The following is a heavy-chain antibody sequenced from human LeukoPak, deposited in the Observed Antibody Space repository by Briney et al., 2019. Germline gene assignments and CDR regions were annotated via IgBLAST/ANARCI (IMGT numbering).Heavy chain of an antibody. J-gene: IGHJ4*02. CDR1: GFRFGDYG. Sequence: PGGSLRLSCATSGFRFGDYGMNWVRQAPGKGLEWVGFIRSKAYGGTTEYATSVKGRFIISRDDSKGIAYLQMNSLKTEDTAIYYCALPTTYYYGSGRRRGYWGQGSLVTVSS. V-gene: IGHV3-49*04. CDR3: ALPTTYYYGSGRRRGY. D-gene: IGHD3-10*01. CDR2: IRSKAYGGTT.